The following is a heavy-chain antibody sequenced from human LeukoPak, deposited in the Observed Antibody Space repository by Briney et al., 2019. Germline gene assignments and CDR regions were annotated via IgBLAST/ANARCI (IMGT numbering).Heavy chain of an antibody. CDR1: GFTFSSYG. D-gene: IGHD3-3*01. CDR2: IWYDGSNK. Sequence: GGSLRLSCAVSGFTFSSYGMHWVRQAPGKGLEWVAVIWYDGSNKYYADSVKGRFTISRDNSKNTLYLQMNSLRAEDTAVYYCAREERGYYDFWSGYFYYYYGMDVWGQGTTVTVSS. V-gene: IGHV3-33*08. J-gene: IGHJ6*02. CDR3: AREERGYYDFWSGYFYYYYGMDV.